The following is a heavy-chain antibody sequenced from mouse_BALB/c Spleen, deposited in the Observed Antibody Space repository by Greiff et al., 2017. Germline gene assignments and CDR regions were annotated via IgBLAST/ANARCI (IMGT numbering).Heavy chain of an antibody. V-gene: IGHV5-17*02. CDR3: ARATTVVANFDY. D-gene: IGHD1-1*01. CDR1: GFTFSSFG. Sequence: EVKVVESGGGLVQPGGSRKLSCAASGFTFSSFGMHWVRQAPEKGLEWVAYISSGSSTIYYADTVKGRFTISRDNPKNTLFLQMTSLRSEDTAMYYCARATTVVANFDYWGQGTTLTVSS. CDR2: ISSGSSTI. J-gene: IGHJ2*01.